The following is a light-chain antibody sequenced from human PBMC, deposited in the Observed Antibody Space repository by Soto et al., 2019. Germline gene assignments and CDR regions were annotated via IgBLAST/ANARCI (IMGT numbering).Light chain of an antibody. CDR3: QQYHTYWWT. V-gene: IGKV1-5*03. Sequence: DIQMTQSPSTXSASVGDGVTITCWASQTIINWLAWYQQKPGKAPKLLIYKASTLEGEVPSRFSGSGSETEFTLTINSLQPDDSATYYCQQYHTYWWTFGQGTKVDIK. CDR1: QTIINW. CDR2: KAS. J-gene: IGKJ1*01.